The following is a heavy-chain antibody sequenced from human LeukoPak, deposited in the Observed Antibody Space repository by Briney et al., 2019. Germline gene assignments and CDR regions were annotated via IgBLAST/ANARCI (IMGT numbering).Heavy chain of an antibody. CDR2: IYHSGST. V-gene: IGHV4-38-2*02. Sequence: SETLSLTCTVSGYSISSGYYWGWIRQPPGKGLEYIGSIYHSGSTYYNPSLKSRVTISVDTSKNQFSLKLSSVTAADTAVYYCARGGGDYLYYYYYMDVWGKGTTVTISS. D-gene: IGHD4-17*01. CDR3: ARGGGDYLYYYYYMDV. J-gene: IGHJ6*03. CDR1: GYSISSGYY.